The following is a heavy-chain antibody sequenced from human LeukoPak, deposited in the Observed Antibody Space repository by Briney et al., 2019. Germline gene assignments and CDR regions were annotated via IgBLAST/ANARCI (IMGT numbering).Heavy chain of an antibody. CDR3: ATLSGGWAHQRAPYYYYMDV. V-gene: IGHV3-30*02. CDR1: GFTFSSYG. CDR2: IRYDGSNK. Sequence: GGSLRLSCAASGFTFSSYGMHWVRQAPGKGLEWVAFIRYDGSNKYYADSVKGRFTISRDNSKNTLYLQMNSLRSEDTAVYYCATLSGGWAHQRAPYYYYMDVWGKGTTVTISS. J-gene: IGHJ6*03. D-gene: IGHD6-19*01.